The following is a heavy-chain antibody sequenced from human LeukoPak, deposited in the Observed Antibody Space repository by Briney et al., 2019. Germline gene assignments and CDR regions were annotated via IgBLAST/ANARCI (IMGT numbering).Heavy chain of an antibody. CDR2: INHSGST. CDR3: ASYDGSRGGFAY. D-gene: IGHD3-3*01. Sequence: SETLSLTCAVYGGSFSGYYWSWIRQPPGKGLEWIGEINHSGSTNYNPSLKSRVTISVDTSKNQFSLKLSSVTAADTAVYYCASYDGSRGGFAYWGQGTLVTVSS. J-gene: IGHJ4*02. CDR1: GGSFSGYY. V-gene: IGHV4-34*01.